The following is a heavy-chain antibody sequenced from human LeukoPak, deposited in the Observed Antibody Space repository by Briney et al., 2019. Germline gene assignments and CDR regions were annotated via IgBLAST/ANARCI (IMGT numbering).Heavy chain of an antibody. V-gene: IGHV4-39*07. Sequence: SETLSLTCTVSGGSISSSSYYWGWIRQPPGKGLEWIGEINYSGSTNYNPSLKSRVTISVDTSKNQFSLKLSSVTAADTAVYYCASLTTADAFDIWGQGTMVTVSS. CDR1: GGSISSSSYY. J-gene: IGHJ3*02. D-gene: IGHD3-22*01. CDR2: INYSGST. CDR3: ASLTTADAFDI.